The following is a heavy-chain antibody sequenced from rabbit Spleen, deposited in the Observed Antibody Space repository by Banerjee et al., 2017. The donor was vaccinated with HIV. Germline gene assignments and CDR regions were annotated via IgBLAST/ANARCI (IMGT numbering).Heavy chain of an antibody. V-gene: IGHV1S39*01. CDR2: IEPIFGNT. Sequence: QEQLVESGGGLVQPGGSLKLSCKASGFDFSNYGVSWVRQAPGKGLEWIGYIEPIFGNTYYANWVNGRFTISKTSSTTVTLQMTSLTAADTATHFCARDLGSVVGWNFKLWGPGTLVTVS. J-gene: IGHJ4*01. CDR1: GFDFSNYG. D-gene: IGHD1-1*01. CDR3: ARDLGSVVGWNFKL.